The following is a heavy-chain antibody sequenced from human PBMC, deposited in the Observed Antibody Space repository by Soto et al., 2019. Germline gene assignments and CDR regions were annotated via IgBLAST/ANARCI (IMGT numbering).Heavy chain of an antibody. CDR3: ARGLRAYGGNPYFDS. V-gene: IGHV5-51*01. D-gene: IGHD2-15*01. J-gene: IGHJ4*02. CDR1: GYTFTSYW. Sequence: GESLKISCKGSGYTFTSYWIGWVRQMPGEGLEWMGVIYPSDSDIRYSPSFQGKVTISADKSITTAYLQWSSLKAADTAVYYCARGLRAYGGNPYFDSWGQGTLVTVSS. CDR2: IYPSDSDI.